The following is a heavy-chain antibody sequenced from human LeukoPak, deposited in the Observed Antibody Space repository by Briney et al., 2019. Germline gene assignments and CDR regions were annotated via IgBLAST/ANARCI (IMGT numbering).Heavy chain of an antibody. CDR2: ISAYNGNT. J-gene: IGHJ4*02. V-gene: IGHV1-18*01. D-gene: IGHD3-9*01. CDR3: ARYFDWLSPIDY. CDR1: GYTFTIYD. Sequence: ASVNVSFKASGYTFTIYDISWVRQAPGQGLEWMGWISAYNGNTNYAQKLQGRVTMTTDTSTSTAYMELRSLRSDDTAVYYCARYFDWLSPIDYWGQGTLVTVSS.